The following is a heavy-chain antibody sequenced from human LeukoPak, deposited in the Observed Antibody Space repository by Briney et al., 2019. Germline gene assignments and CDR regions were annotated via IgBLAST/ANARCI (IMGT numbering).Heavy chain of an antibody. CDR3: ARVQRSSWAPAGY. CDR1: GFTFSSYS. CDR2: ISSSSSYI. J-gene: IGHJ4*02. V-gene: IGHV3-21*01. D-gene: IGHD6-13*01. Sequence: GGSLRLSCAASGFTFSSYSMNWVRQAPGKGLEWVSSISSSSSYIYYADSVKGRLTISRDNAKNSLYLQMNSLRAEDTAVYYCARVQRSSWAPAGYWGQGTLVTVSS.